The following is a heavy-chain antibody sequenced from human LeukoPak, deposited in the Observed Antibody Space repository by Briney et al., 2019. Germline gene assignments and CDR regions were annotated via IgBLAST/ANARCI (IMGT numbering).Heavy chain of an antibody. J-gene: IGHJ4*02. CDR1: KFAFSSYA. Sequence: AGGSLRLSCAASKFAFSSYAMSWVRQVPGKGLEWVANIKKDGSETYYVDSVKGRFTISRDNAKNSLYLQMNSLRAEDTAMYYCARGRYSGTTYYFDYWGLGTLVTVSS. D-gene: IGHD5-12*01. CDR3: ARGRYSGTTYYFDY. CDR2: IKKDGSET. V-gene: IGHV3-7*03.